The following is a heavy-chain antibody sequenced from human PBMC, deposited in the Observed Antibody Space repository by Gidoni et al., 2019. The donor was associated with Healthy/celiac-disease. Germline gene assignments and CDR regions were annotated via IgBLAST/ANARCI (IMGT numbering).Heavy chain of an antibody. V-gene: IGHV3-23*04. CDR2: ISGSGGST. J-gene: IGHJ4*02. D-gene: IGHD3-10*01. CDR1: GFTFSSYA. CDR3: AKLTQLRWFGETQYYFDY. Sequence: EVQLVESGGGLVQPGGSLRLSCAASGFTFSSYAMSWVRQAPGKGLESVSAISGSGGSTYYADSVKGRFTITRDNSKNTLYLQMNSLRAEDKSVDYCAKLTQLRWFGETQYYFDYWGQGTLVTVSS.